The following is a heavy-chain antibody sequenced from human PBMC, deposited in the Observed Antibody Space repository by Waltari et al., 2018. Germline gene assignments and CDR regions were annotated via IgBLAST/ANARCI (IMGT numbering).Heavy chain of an antibody. J-gene: IGHJ4*02. Sequence: EVQLVESGGGLVQPGGSLRLLCAASGFIFSASWMGWVRQAQGKGLEWVASMKQDGSCILYVDSVKGRFTIPRDTAKNSLYLQMNSLRVEDTAVYYCARVPVSGPDRFDYWGQGTLVTVSS. CDR1: GFIFSASW. V-gene: IGHV3-7*01. CDR2: MKQDGSCI. CDR3: ARVPVSGPDRFDY. D-gene: IGHD1-26*01.